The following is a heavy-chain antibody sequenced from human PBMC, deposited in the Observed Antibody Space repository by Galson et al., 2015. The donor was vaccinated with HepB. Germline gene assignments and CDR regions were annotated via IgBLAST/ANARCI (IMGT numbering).Heavy chain of an antibody. Sequence: QSGAEVKKPGESLTISCQGSGYSFTTYRICWVRHIPGTGLDRNRIIHPCDADPRYSRSFQCQVTIPADNSSSTADLQWSSLKASDTAMYYCARLYYYDSSGYSWFDPWGQGTLVTVSS. CDR2: IHPCDADP. CDR3: ARLYYYDSSGYSWFDP. D-gene: IGHD3-22*01. CDR1: GYSFTTYR. V-gene: IGHV5-51*01. J-gene: IGHJ5*02.